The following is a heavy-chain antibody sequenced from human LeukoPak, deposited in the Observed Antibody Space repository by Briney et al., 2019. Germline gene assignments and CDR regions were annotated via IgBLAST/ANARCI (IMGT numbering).Heavy chain of an antibody. CDR3: AIGEEPNWFDP. D-gene: IGHD1-26*01. V-gene: IGHV4-59*01. CDR2: IYYSGST. Sequence: SETLSLTCTVSGGSISSYYWSWIRQPPGKGLEWIGYIYYSGSTNYNPSLKSRVTISVDTSKNQFSLKLSSVTAADTAVYYCAIGEEPNWFDPWGQGTLVTVSS. J-gene: IGHJ5*02. CDR1: GGSISSYY.